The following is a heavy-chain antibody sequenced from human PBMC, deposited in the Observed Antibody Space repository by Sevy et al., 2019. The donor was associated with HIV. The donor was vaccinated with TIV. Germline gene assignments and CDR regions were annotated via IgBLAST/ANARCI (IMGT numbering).Heavy chain of an antibody. CDR1: GLTLTTTG. D-gene: IGHD3-16*01. V-gene: IGHV3-23*01. CDR2: VTSDGTT. J-gene: IGHJ4*02. CDR3: AGGDTTMITDLDY. Sequence: GGSLRLSCAASGLTLTTTGMSWVRQAPGKGLEWVAGVTSDGTTYYADSVRDRFTVSRDNSKNTLYLQLNSLRADDTAVFYWAGGDTTMITDLDYGGRGTLVIVSS.